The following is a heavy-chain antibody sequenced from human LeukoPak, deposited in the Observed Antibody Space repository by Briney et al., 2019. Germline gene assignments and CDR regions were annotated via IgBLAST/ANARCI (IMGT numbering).Heavy chain of an antibody. V-gene: IGHV4-59*01. D-gene: IGHD2-15*01. CDR2: IYYSGST. J-gene: IGHJ5*02. CDR3: ARVRRVVVVAATHNWFDP. CDR1: GGSISSYY. Sequence: PSETLSLTCTVSGGSISSYYWSWIRQPPGKGLEWIGYIYYSGSTNYNPSLKSRVTISVDTSKNQFSLKLSSVTAADTAVYYCARVRRVVVVAATHNWFDPWGQGTLVTVSS.